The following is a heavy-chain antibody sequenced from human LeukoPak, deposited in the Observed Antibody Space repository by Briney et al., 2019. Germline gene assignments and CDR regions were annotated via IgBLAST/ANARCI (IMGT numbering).Heavy chain of an antibody. CDR3: ARDRYSYGYGGVLGNDY. V-gene: IGHV4-39*07. CDR1: GGFISSSNYY. D-gene: IGHD5-18*01. Sequence: SETLSLTCTVSGGFISSSNYYWGWIRQPPGKGLEWIGSIYYSGSTYYNSSLKSRVTISVDTSKNQFSLKVRSVTAADTAVYYCARDRYSYGYGGVLGNDYWGQGTLVTVSS. J-gene: IGHJ4*02. CDR2: IYYSGST.